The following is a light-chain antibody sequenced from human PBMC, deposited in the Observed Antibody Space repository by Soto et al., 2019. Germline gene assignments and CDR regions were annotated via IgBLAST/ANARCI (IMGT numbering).Light chain of an antibody. CDR3: SSFTSSSSYV. V-gene: IGLV2-14*03. J-gene: IGLJ1*01. CDR2: HVS. CDR1: SSDVGAYNY. Sequence: QSVLTQPASVSGSPGQSITISCTGTSSDVGAYNYVSWYQQHPGRAPQLIIYHVSNRPSGVSNRFSGSKSDNTASLTISGLQAEDEADYYCSSFTSSSSYVSGPGNKVTDL.